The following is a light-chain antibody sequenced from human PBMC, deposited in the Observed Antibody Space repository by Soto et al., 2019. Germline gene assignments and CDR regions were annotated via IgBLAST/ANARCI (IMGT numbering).Light chain of an antibody. Sequence: QSALTQPASVSGSPGQSITISCTGTSSDVGGYNYVSWYQQHPGKAPKLMIYEVSNRPSRVSNRFSGSKSGNTASLTISGLQAEHEADYYCSSYTRSSTSYVFGTGTKLTVL. CDR2: EVS. CDR1: SSDVGGYNY. CDR3: SSYTRSSTSYV. J-gene: IGLJ1*01. V-gene: IGLV2-14*01.